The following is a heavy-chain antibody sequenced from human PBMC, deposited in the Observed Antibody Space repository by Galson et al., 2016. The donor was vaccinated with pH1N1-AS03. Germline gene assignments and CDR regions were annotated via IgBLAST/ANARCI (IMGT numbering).Heavy chain of an antibody. CDR3: ARTSGAYFGSSFDI. CDR1: GFTFNHYS. J-gene: IGHJ3*02. Sequence: LRLSCAASGFTFNHYSMNWVRQAPGEGLEWVSYISSDSTTIYYADSVKGRFTISRDNAKNSLYLQMNSLTAEDTAIYYCARTSGAYFGSSFDIWGQGTMVTVSS. V-gene: IGHV3-48*04. CDR2: ISSDSTTI. D-gene: IGHD1-26*01.